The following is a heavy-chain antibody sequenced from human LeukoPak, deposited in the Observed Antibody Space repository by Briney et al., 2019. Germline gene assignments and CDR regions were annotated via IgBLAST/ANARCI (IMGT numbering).Heavy chain of an antibody. V-gene: IGHV1-2*02. CDR2: INPNSGGT. J-gene: IGHJ4*02. Sequence: ASVKVSCKASGYTFTGYYMHWVRQAPGQGLEWMGWINPNSGGTSYAQKFRGRVTMTRDTSISTAYMELSRLRSDDTAVYYCARDPGDTYYDFWGQGTLVTVSS. CDR1: GYTFTGYY. D-gene: IGHD3-3*01. CDR3: ARDPGDTYYDF.